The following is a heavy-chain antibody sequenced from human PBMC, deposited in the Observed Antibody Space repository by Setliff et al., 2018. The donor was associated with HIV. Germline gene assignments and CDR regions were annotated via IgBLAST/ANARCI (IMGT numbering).Heavy chain of an antibody. V-gene: IGHV1-2*06. J-gene: IGHJ4*02. CDR2: INPKSGAT. Sequence: ASVKVSCKASGYIFISYYIHWVRQAPGQGLEWMGRINPKSGATNYAQKFLGRVTMTQDTSFTTAYLELSRLGSDDTAVYYCAADNYNCNSFDSWGQGSLVTVSS. D-gene: IGHD3-3*01. CDR3: AADNYNCNSFDS. CDR1: GYIFISYY.